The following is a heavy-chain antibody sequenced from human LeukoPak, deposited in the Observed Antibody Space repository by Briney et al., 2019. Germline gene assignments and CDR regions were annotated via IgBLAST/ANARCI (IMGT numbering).Heavy chain of an antibody. CDR3: ARLKLRRYYSSYGYYHFDY. D-gene: IGHD3-22*01. CDR2: ISYSGST. Sequence: SETLSLTCTVSGGSVGSSPYYWGWIRQSPGKGLEWIGSISYSGSTYYNPSLKSRVTISVDTAKNQFSLKLNSVTAADTAVYYCARLKLRRYYSSYGYYHFDYWGQGTLVTVSS. V-gene: IGHV4-39*01. J-gene: IGHJ4*02. CDR1: GGSVGSSPYY.